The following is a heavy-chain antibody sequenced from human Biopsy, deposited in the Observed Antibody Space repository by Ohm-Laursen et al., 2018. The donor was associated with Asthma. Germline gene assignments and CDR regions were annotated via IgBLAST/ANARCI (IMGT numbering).Heavy chain of an antibody. D-gene: IGHD3-16*01. CDR3: VRLGGLGLSLRYFPD. CDR1: GGSMSSSSYS. J-gene: IGHJ1*01. V-gene: IGHV4-39*02. CDR2: ISYTGNT. Sequence: GTLSLTCTVSGGSMSSSSYSWGWIRQPPGKGLEWIGSISYTGNTDIPSLRSRVTLSVDTSKNNFSLKLTSVTAADTAVYYCVRLGGLGLSLRYFPDWGQGTLVTVSS.